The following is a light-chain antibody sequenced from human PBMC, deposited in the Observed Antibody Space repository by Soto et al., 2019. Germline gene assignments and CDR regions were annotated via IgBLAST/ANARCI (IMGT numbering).Light chain of an antibody. CDR3: SSYTTAYTRV. Sequence: QLVLSQPASVSGSPGQSITISCTGTSNDVGYYNYVSWYQQHPGQAPKLMISEVTTRPSGVSDRFSGSKSGNTASLTISRLQAEDEAHYYCSSYTTAYTRVFGGGTKLTVL. J-gene: IGLJ3*02. CDR2: EVT. V-gene: IGLV2-14*01. CDR1: SNDVGYYNY.